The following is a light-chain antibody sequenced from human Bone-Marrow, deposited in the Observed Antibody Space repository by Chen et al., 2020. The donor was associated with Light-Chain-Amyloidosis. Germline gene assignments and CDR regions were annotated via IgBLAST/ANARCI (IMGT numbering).Light chain of an antibody. V-gene: IGKV3-20*01. J-gene: IGKJ1*01. CDR3: QQFLGSPWT. CDR2: GAS. CDR1: QSVSSYY. Sequence: EVVLTLAPGTLSLSPGEKASRACRASQSVSSYYIAWYQQRRGQAPRLLSYGASKRADGIPDRCRGSGSGTDFTLTISRLEAGDFAVYFCQQFLGSPWTFGQGTKVEVK.